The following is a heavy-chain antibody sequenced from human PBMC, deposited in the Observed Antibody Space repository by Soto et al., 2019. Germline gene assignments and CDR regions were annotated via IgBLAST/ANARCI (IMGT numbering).Heavy chain of an antibody. CDR2: ISGSGGST. CDR3: AKDWASYVLGNWFDP. CDR1: GFTFSSYA. D-gene: IGHD3-16*01. V-gene: IGHV3-23*01. Sequence: QLGGSLRLSCAASGFTFSSYAMSWVRQAPGKGLEWVSAISGSGGSTYYADSVKGRFTISRDNSKNTLYLQMNSLRAEDTAVYYCAKDWASYVLGNWFDPWGQGTLVTVSS. J-gene: IGHJ5*02.